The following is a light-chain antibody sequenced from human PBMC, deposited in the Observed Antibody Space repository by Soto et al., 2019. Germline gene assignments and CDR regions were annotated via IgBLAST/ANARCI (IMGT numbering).Light chain of an antibody. Sequence: QSFLSQPASVSGSPGQSITISCTGTSSDVGTYNYFSWYQHHPGKAPKLIIYEVSNRPSGFSNRFSGSKSGSTASLTISGLQAEDAADYQCTSYTRDXALVVGTGTKVXV. J-gene: IGLJ1*01. CDR1: SSDVGTYNY. V-gene: IGLV2-14*01. CDR3: TSYTRDXALV. CDR2: EVS.